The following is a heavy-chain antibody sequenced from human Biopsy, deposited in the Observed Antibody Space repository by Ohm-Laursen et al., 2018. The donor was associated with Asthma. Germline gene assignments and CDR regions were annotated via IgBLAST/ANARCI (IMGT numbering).Heavy chain of an antibody. CDR3: AKDERLYYGSDSKYMQPVPLGD. V-gene: IGHV1-69*01. J-gene: IGHJ4*02. D-gene: IGHD3-10*01. CDR1: GDIFSSFG. Sequence: ESSVKVSCKASGDIFSSFGIKWVRLAPGQGLEWMGGVIPIYGTTHTAQKFQGRVTITADESTSTAYIELTSLRPDDTAVYYCAKDERLYYGSDSKYMQPVPLGDWGQGTLVIVSS. CDR2: VIPIYGTT.